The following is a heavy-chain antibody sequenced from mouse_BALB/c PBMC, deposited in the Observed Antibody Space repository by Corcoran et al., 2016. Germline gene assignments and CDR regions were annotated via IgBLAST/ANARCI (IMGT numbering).Heavy chain of an antibody. CDR2: IDPANGNT. J-gene: IGHJ4*01. CDR3: ASWHYAMDY. Sequence: EVQLQQSGAELVKPGASVKLSCTAAGFNIKDTYMHWVKQRPEQGLEWIGRIDPANGNTKYDPKFQGKATITADTSSNTAYLQLSSLTSEDTGVYYCASWHYAMDYWGQGTSVTVSS. CDR1: GFNIKDTY. V-gene: IGHV14-3*02.